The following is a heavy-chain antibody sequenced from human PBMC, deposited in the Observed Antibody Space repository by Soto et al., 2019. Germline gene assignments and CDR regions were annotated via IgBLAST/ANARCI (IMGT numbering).Heavy chain of an antibody. CDR2: INSDGSGT. J-gene: IGHJ5*02. D-gene: IGHD6-19*01. CDR3: AGLYSSGWYVRGHTWFDP. V-gene: IGHV3-74*01. CDR1: GFTFSSYW. Sequence: GGSLRLSCAASGFTFSSYWMHWVRQAPGKGLVWVSRINSDGSGTSYADSVKGRFTISSDNAKNTLYLQMNSLRAEDTAVYYCAGLYSSGWYVRGHTWFDPWGQGTLVTVSS.